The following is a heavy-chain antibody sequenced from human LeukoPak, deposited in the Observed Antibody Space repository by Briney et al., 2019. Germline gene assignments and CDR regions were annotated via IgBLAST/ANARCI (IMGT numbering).Heavy chain of an antibody. CDR3: ARGGDRGAFDI. CDR2: IIPIFGTA. CDR1: GGTFSSYT. Sequence: SVKVSCKASGGTFSSYTISWVRQAPGQGLERMGGIIPIFGTANYAQKFQGRVTITADESTSTAYMELSSLRSEDTAVYYCARGGDRGAFDIWGQGTMVTVSS. V-gene: IGHV1-69*13. J-gene: IGHJ3*02. D-gene: IGHD7-27*01.